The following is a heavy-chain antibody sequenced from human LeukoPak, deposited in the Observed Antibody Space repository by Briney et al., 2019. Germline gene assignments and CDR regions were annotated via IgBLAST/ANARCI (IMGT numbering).Heavy chain of an antibody. D-gene: IGHD2/OR15-2a*01. V-gene: IGHV1-2*02. CDR2: INPKSGGT. CDR1: GYTFIDFY. Sequence: ASVKVSFKASGYTFIDFYMNWLQQAPGQGLEWMGWINPKSGGTKYAQKFQGRVTITGDTSIRTAYMELSGLTSDDTAVYYCARDGPSGSITYDHWGQGTVVAVSS. J-gene: IGHJ4*02. CDR3: ARDGPSGSITYDH.